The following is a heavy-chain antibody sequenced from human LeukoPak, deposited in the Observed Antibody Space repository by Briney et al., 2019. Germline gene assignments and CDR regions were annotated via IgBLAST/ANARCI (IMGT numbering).Heavy chain of an antibody. CDR2: IIPIFGTA. V-gene: IGHV1-69*01. J-gene: IGHJ3*02. Sequence: SVKVSCKASGGAFSSYAISWVRQAPGQGLEWMGGIIPIFGTAIYAQKFQGRVTITADESTSTAYMELSSLRSEDTAVYYCARGGYGQDAFDIWGQGTMVTVSS. CDR3: ARGGYGQDAFDI. CDR1: GGAFSSYA. D-gene: IGHD5-12*01.